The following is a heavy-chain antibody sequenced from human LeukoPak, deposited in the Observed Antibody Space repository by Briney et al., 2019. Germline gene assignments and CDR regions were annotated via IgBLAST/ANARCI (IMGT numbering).Heavy chain of an antibody. CDR2: INHSGST. Sequence: PSETLSLTCAVHGGSFSGYYWSWIRQPPGKGLEWIGEINHSGSTNYNPSLKSRVTISVDTSKNQFSLKLSSVTAADTAVYYCARVRYSNYFDYWGQGTLVTVSS. V-gene: IGHV4-34*01. CDR1: GGSFSGYY. D-gene: IGHD4-11*01. CDR3: ARVRYSNYFDY. J-gene: IGHJ4*02.